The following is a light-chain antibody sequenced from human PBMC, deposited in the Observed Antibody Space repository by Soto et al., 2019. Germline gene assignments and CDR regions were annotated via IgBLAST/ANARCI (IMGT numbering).Light chain of an antibody. CDR2: GAS. CDR1: QSVSTD. Sequence: VMTQSPPTLSVSPGERATLSCRASQSVSTDLAWYQQKPGQAPRLLIYGASTRATDVPARFSGGRSGTEFTLTISSLHSEDVAIYYCQQYNDWPPSTFGPGTKVDIK. CDR3: QQYNDWPPST. J-gene: IGKJ3*01. V-gene: IGKV3-15*01.